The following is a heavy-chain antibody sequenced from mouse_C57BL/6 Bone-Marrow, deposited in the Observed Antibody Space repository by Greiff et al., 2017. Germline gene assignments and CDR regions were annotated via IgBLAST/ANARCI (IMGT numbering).Heavy chain of an antibody. CDR2: INPYNGGT. Sequence: EVKLMESGPELVKPGASVKISCKASGYSFTDYYMNWVKQSHGKSLEWIGVINPYNGGTSYNQKFKGKATLTVDKSTSTAYMELNSLTSEASAVYYCARGDDYGDVWGTGTTVTVSS. D-gene: IGHD2-4*01. J-gene: IGHJ1*03. V-gene: IGHV1-19*01. CDR1: GYSFTDYY. CDR3: ARGDDYGDV.